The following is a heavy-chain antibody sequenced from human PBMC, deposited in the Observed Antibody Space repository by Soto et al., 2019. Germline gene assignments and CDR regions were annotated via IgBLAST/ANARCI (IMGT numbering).Heavy chain of an antibody. V-gene: IGHV1-69*13. J-gene: IGHJ5*02. D-gene: IGHD2-15*01. CDR1: GVTFSSYA. CDR2: IIPIFGTA. Sequence: SVKVSCKASGVTFSSYAISRVRHAPGQGLEWTGGIIPIFGTANYAQKFQGRVTITADESTSTAYMELSSLRSEDTAVYYCARDWGYCSGGSCYPSVGFPWFDPWGQGTLVTVSS. CDR3: ARDWGYCSGGSCYPSVGFPWFDP.